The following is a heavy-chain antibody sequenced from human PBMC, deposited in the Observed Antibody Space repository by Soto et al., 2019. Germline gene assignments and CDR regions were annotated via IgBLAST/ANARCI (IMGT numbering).Heavy chain of an antibody. V-gene: IGHV3-23*01. J-gene: IGHJ6*02. CDR1: GFTFSSYA. CDR2: ISGSGGST. Sequence: GGSLRLSCAASGFTFSSYAMSWVRQAPGKGLEWVSAISGSGGSTYYADSVKGRFTISRDNSKNTLYLQMNSLRSEDTAVYYCAGTAEQPGDGYYYYGMDVWGQGTTVTVSS. CDR3: AGTAEQPGDGYYYYGMDV. D-gene: IGHD3-10*01.